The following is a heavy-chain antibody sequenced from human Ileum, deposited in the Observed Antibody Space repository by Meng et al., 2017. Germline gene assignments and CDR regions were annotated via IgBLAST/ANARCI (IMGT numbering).Heavy chain of an antibody. Sequence: GEPLKISCAASGFSFGNYWMQWVRQVPGEGLVWVSHINNDGSTTVYADSVKGRFTMSRDNARNILYLQMNSLRAEDTALYYCARDWFGIDHWGQGALVTGSS. CDR1: GFSFGNYW. CDR3: ARDWFGIDH. J-gene: IGHJ4*02. V-gene: IGHV3-74*01. CDR2: INNDGSTT. D-gene: IGHD3-10*01.